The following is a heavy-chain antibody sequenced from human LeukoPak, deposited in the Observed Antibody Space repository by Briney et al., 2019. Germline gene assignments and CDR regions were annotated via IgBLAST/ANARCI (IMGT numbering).Heavy chain of an antibody. J-gene: IGHJ5*02. D-gene: IGHD2/OR15-2a*01. Sequence: SETLSPTCTVSGGSISGYFWSWIRQPPGKGLEWIGYIYYTGSTSYNPSLTSRVTISLDTSKNQFSQRLSSVTAADTAIYYCARYTTSTLPNWFDPWGQGTLVTVSS. CDR3: ARYTTSTLPNWFDP. CDR2: IYYTGST. V-gene: IGHV4-59*08. CDR1: GGSISGYF.